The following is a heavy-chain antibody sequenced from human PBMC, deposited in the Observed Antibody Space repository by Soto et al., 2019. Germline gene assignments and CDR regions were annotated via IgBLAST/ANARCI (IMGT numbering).Heavy chain of an antibody. CDR2: ISAYNGNT. V-gene: IGHV1-18*01. CDR3: TRGGRESNWNDGNFEY. J-gene: IGHJ4*02. D-gene: IGHD1-20*01. CDR1: GYTFTSYG. Sequence: ASVKVSCKASGYTFTSYGISWVRQAPGQGLEWMGWISAYNGNTNYAQKLQGRLTLTADKSTRTAFLELSSLRPEDTAVYYCTRGGRESNWNDGNFEYWGQGTQVTVSS.